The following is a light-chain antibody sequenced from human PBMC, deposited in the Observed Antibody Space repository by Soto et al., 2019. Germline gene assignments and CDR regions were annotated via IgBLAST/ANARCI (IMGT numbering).Light chain of an antibody. Sequence: DIQMTQSPSTLSASVGDRVTITCRASQSISSWLAWYQQKPGKAPKLLIYDASSLESGVPSRFSGGRYGTEFTLTSSSRQPDHFPTYDCLQSYRYYPTFGQGTRVDTK. CDR2: DAS. CDR1: QSISSW. CDR3: LQSYRYYPT. V-gene: IGKV1-5*01. J-gene: IGKJ1*01.